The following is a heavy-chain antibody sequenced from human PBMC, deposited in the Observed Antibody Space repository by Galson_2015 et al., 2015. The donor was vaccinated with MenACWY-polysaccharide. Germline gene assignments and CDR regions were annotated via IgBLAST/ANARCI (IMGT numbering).Heavy chain of an antibody. CDR1: GFTFGNYW. J-gene: IGHJ4*02. V-gene: IGHV3-7*01. CDR2: INEDEREK. D-gene: IGHD4-11*01. CDR3: ARGVYSLDS. Sequence: SLRLSCAVPGFTFGNYWMTWVRQAPGKGLEWVANINEDEREKYHLDSVKGRFTISRDDAKNSLYLQMNSLRAEDTAVYYCARGVYSLDSWGQGTLVTVTS.